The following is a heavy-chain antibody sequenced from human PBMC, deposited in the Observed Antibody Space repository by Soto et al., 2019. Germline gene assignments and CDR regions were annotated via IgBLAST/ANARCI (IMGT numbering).Heavy chain of an antibody. CDR1: GCTFSNYA. J-gene: IGHJ4*02. V-gene: IGHV1-69*12. CDR2: IILPFGTA. D-gene: IGHD2-15*01. CDR3: ARGPDSAGYFDY. Sequence: QVRLVQSGAEVKKPGSSVKVSCKASGCTFSNYAISWVRQAPGQGLEWMGGIILPFGTANYAQKFQGRVTITADDSTTTAYMELSGLRSADTAVYYCARGPDSAGYFDYWGQGTLVTVSS.